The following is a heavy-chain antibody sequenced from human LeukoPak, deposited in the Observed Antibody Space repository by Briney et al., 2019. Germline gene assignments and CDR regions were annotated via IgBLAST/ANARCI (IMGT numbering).Heavy chain of an antibody. D-gene: IGHD2-15*01. CDR2: IYSSGSP. Sequence: SETLSLTCTVSGDSISSDYYLWAWIRQPPGKGLEWIGNIYSSGSPYYNPSLQSRVTISLDTSKTQFSLNLRSVTAADTAVYYCARKPKDCSGGNCYWYYFDYWGQGTLITVSS. CDR1: GDSISSDYYL. J-gene: IGHJ4*02. CDR3: ARKPKDCSGGNCYWYYFDY. V-gene: IGHV4-39*07.